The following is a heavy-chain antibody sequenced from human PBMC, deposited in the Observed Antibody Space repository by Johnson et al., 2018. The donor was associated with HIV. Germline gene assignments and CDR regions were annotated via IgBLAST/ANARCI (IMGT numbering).Heavy chain of an antibody. CDR3: GRGSRYCSGGSCPEAFVI. V-gene: IGHV3-20*04. Sequence: VQLVESGGGSVQPGRSLRLSCAASGFTFDEYAMHWVRQAPGKGLEWVSGINWNGGSTGYADSVKGRFTISRDNAKNSLYLQMNSLRAEDTALYFCGRGSRYCSGGSCPEAFVIWGQGTMVTVSS. J-gene: IGHJ3*02. CDR2: INWNGGST. D-gene: IGHD2-15*01. CDR1: GFTFDEYA.